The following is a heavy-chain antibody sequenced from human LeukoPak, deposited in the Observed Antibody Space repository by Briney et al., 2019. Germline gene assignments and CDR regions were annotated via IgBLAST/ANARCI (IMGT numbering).Heavy chain of an antibody. J-gene: IGHJ4*02. D-gene: IGHD1-26*01. V-gene: IGHV1-69*04. CDR1: GGTFSSYA. CDR2: IIPILGIA. CDR3: ARELRSGSYYYYFDY. Sequence: ASVTVSCKASGGTFSSYAISWVRQAPGQGLEWMGRIIPILGIANYAQKFQGRVTITADKSTSTAYMELSSLRSEDTAVYYCARELRSGSYYYYFDYWGQGTLVTVSS.